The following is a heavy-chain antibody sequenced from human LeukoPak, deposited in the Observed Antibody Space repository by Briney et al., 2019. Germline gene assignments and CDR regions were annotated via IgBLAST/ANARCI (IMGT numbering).Heavy chain of an antibody. J-gene: IGHJ4*01. CDR2: VHYGGST. CDR1: GGSITTYY. D-gene: IGHD1-26*01. V-gene: IGHV4-59*01. Sequence: SETLSLTCSVSGGSITTYYWTWIRQPPGKGLEWIGYVHYGGSTNYNPSLKSRVTMSEDTSTNQFSLKLSSVTAADTAVYYCARGVGAAYFDYWGHGTLVTVSS. CDR3: ARGVGAAYFDY.